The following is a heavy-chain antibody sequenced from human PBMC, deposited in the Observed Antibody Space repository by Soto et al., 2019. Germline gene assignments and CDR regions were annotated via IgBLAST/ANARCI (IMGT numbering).Heavy chain of an antibody. CDR2: INHSGST. CDR1: CGSFIGYY. V-gene: IGHV4-34*01. D-gene: IGHD3-22*01. J-gene: IGHJ4*02. Sequence: SETLSLTCAFYCGSFIGYYWSWIRQPPGKGLEWIGEINHSGSTNYNPSLKSRVTISVDTSKNQFSLKLSSVTAADTAVYYCAITYYYDSVYDYWGQGTLVTVPQ. CDR3: AITYYYDSVYDY.